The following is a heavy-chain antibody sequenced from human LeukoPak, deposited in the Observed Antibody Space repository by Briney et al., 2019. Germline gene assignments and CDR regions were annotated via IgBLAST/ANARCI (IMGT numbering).Heavy chain of an antibody. Sequence: PGGSLRLSCAASGFTFSSYAMHWVRQAPGKGLEWVAVISYDGSNKYYADSVKGRFTISRDNSKNTLYLQMNSLRAEDTAVYYCARSSYGDWYFDLWGRGTLVTVSS. CDR3: ARSSYGDWYFDL. D-gene: IGHD5-18*01. CDR1: GFTFSSYA. V-gene: IGHV3-30-3*01. CDR2: ISYDGSNK. J-gene: IGHJ2*01.